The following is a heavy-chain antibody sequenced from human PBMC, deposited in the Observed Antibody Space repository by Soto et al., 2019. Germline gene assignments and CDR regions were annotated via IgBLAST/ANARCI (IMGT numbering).Heavy chain of an antibody. CDR1: GFTFSSFW. J-gene: IGHJ4*02. CDR3: ASGGHVDY. D-gene: IGHD3-16*01. CDR2: INQDGSER. Sequence: ESGGDLVQPGGSLRLSCAASGFTFSSFWMTWVRQAPGKGLEWVANINQDGSERHYVDSVKGRFTISRDNAKSSLYLQMNSLSAEDTAVYYCASGGHVDYCGQGTLVTVSS. V-gene: IGHV3-7*05.